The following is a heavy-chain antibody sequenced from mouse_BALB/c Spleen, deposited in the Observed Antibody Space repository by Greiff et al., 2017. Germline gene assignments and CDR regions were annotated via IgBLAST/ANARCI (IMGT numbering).Heavy chain of an antibody. CDR3: ARDRDGSSYWYFDV. CDR2: ISDGGSYT. V-gene: IGHV5-4*02. D-gene: IGHD1-1*01. J-gene: IGHJ1*01. CDR1: GFTFSDYY. Sequence: EVKLMESGGGLVKPGGSLKLSCAASGFTFSDYYMYWVRQTPEKRLEWVATISDGGSYTYYPDSVKGRFTISRDNAKNNLYLQMSSLTSEDTAMYYCARDRDGSSYWYFDVWGAGTTVTVSS.